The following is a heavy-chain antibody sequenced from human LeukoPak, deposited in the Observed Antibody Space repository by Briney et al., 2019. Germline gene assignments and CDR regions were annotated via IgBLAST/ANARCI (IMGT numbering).Heavy chain of an antibody. Sequence: SETLSLTCTVSGGSISSYYWSWIRQPAGKGLEWIGRIYTSGSTNYNPSLKSRVTMSVDTSKNQFSLKLSSVTAADTAVYYCARGLSAVTTVTTSVDWFDPWGQGTLVTVSS. CDR2: IYTSGST. J-gene: IGHJ5*02. CDR1: GGSISSYY. CDR3: ARGLSAVTTVTTSVDWFDP. D-gene: IGHD4-17*01. V-gene: IGHV4-4*07.